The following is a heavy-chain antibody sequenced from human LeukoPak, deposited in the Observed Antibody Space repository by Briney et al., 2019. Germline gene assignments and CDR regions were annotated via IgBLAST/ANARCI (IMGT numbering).Heavy chain of an antibody. D-gene: IGHD4-11*01. CDR2: INPNSGVT. CDR3: ARDTVDDPYAFDI. CDR1: GYTFTGYY. V-gene: IGHV1-2*02. J-gene: IGHJ3*02. Sequence: ASVKVSCKASGYTFTGYYMHWVRQAPGQGLEWMGWINPNSGVTNYAQKFQGRVTMTRDTSISTAYMELSRLRSDDTAVYYCARDTVDDPYAFDIWGQGTMVTVSS.